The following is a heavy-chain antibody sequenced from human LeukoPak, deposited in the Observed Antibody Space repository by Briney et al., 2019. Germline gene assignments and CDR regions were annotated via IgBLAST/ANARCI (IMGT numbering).Heavy chain of an antibody. Sequence: SETLSLTCAVYGGSFSGYYWSWIRQPPGKGLEWIGEINHSGSANYNPSLKSRVTISVDTSKNQFSLKLSSVTAADTAVYYCARVGTGGYYYYYMDVWGKGTTVTVSS. V-gene: IGHV4-34*01. J-gene: IGHJ6*03. D-gene: IGHD2-8*02. CDR3: ARVGTGGYYYYYMDV. CDR1: GGSFSGYY. CDR2: INHSGSA.